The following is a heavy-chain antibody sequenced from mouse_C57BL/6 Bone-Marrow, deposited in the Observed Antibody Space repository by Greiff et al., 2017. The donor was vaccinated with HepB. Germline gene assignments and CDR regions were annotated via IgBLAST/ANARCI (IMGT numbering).Heavy chain of an antibody. V-gene: IGHV1-50*01. D-gene: IGHD2-1*01. CDR1: GYTFTSYW. CDR3: ARGNYGY. Sequence: QVQLQQPGAELVKPGASVKLSCKASGYTFTSYWMQWVKQRPGQGLEWIGEIDPSDSYTNYNQKFKGKATLTVDTSSSTAYMQLSSLTSEDSAVYYCARGNYGYWGQGTTLTVAS. CDR2: IDPSDSYT. J-gene: IGHJ2*01.